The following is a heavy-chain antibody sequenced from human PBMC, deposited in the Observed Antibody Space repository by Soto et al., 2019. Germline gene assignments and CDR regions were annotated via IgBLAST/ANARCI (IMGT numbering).Heavy chain of an antibody. CDR2: IDGPGGRV. Sequence: EVQLLESGGHLVQPGGSLRLSCAASGFTFSNYGVNWVRQAPGKGLEWVSNIDGPGGRVLYADSVKGRFTVSRDNTMSTRAVEMTRLSAEDAAVYYCAKDRSDSCTIDVWGKGTTVAVSS. D-gene: IGHD2-15*01. J-gene: IGHJ6*04. CDR3: AKDRSDSCTIDV. V-gene: IGHV3-23*01. CDR1: GFTFSNYG.